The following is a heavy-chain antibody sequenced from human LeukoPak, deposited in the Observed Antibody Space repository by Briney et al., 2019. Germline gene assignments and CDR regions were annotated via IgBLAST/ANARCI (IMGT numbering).Heavy chain of an antibody. V-gene: IGHV4-34*01. CDR2: INHSGST. D-gene: IGHD3-10*01. J-gene: IGHJ4*02. CDR3: ARGPITMVRGVMGY. CDR1: GGSFSGYY. Sequence: SETLSLTCAVYGGSFSGYYWSWIRQPPGKGLEWIGEINHSGSTNYNPSLKSRVTIPVDTSKNKFSLKLSSVTAADTAVYYCARGPITMVRGVMGYWGQGTLVTVSS.